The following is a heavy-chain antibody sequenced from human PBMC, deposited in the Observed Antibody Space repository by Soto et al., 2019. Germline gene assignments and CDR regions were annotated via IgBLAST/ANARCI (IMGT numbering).Heavy chain of an antibody. CDR2: IYHSGST. CDR1: GGSISSGGYS. J-gene: IGHJ5*02. V-gene: IGHV4-30-2*01. CDR3: ARAATVTCGYWFDP. D-gene: IGHD4-17*01. Sequence: QLLESGSGLVKPSQTLSLTCAVSGGSISSGGYSWSWIRQPPGKGLEWIGYIYHSGSTYYNPSLKSRVTISVDRSKNQFSLKLSSVTAADTAVYYCARAATVTCGYWFDPWGQGTLVTVSS.